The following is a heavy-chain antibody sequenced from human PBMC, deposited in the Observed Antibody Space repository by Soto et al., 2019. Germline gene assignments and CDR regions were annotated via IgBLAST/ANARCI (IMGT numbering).Heavy chain of an antibody. CDR3: ATTRFERARHFDV. Sequence: EVQLVESGGGLVKPGGSLRLSCAASGFNFTTYGMNWVRQAAGKGLEWVSSISYTTRKTYYADSVKGRFTISRDNAKNSLYVEMNSLRPEDTAVYYCATTRFERARHFDVWGQGTMVIVS. J-gene: IGHJ3*01. V-gene: IGHV3-21*01. CDR2: ISYTTRKT. CDR1: GFNFTTYG. D-gene: IGHD3-16*01.